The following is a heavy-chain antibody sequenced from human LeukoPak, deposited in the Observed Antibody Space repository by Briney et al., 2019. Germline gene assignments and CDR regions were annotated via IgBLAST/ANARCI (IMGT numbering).Heavy chain of an antibody. D-gene: IGHD2/OR15-2a*01. CDR3: ARDPDVTVLELTP. CDR2: INPNSGGK. CDR1: GYTFTDYY. Sequence: ASVKVSCKASGYTFTDYYMHWERQAPGQGLEWMGWINPNSGGKNYAQKFQGRVTMTRDTSTSKVYMELSRVRSDDTAVYYCARDPDVTVLELTPWGQGTLVTVSS. V-gene: IGHV1-2*02. J-gene: IGHJ5*02.